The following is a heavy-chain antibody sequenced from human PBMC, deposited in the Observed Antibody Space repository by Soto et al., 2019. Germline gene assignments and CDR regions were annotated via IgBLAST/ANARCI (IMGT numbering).Heavy chain of an antibody. CDR3: RRDFDY. D-gene: IGHD6-6*01. CDR2: LSTSGNT. V-gene: IGHV4-4*07. Sequence: KASETLSLTCTVSGVSISNYYWNWIRQPAGKGLEWIGRLSTSGNTNYNPSLKSRVTMSLDTSKNQFSLMLNSVTAADRAVYYCRRDFDYWGQGTLVTVSS. CDR1: GVSISNYY. J-gene: IGHJ4*02.